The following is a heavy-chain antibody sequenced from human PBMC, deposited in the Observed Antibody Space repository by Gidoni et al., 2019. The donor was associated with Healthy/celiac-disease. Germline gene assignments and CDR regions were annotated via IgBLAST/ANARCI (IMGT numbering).Heavy chain of an antibody. Sequence: EVQLVESGGGLVQPGGSLRLSCAASGFTFSSYEMNWVRQAQGKGLEWVSYISSSGSTIYYADSVKGRFTISRDNAKNSLYLQMNSLRAEDTAVYYCVGAAADLYYFDYWGQGTLVTVSS. D-gene: IGHD6-13*01. CDR3: VGAAADLYYFDY. CDR1: GFTFSSYE. V-gene: IGHV3-48*03. CDR2: ISSSGSTI. J-gene: IGHJ4*02.